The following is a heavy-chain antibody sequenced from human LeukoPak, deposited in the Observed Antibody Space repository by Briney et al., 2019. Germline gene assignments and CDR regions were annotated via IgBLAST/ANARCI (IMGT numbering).Heavy chain of an antibody. V-gene: IGHV4-59*08. Sequence: PSETLSLICTVSGGSISSYYWSWIRQPPGKGLEWIGYIYYSGSTNYNPSLKSRVTISVDTSKNQFSLKLSSVTAADTAVYYCAKLAIFSDYYFDYWGQGTLVTVSS. J-gene: IGHJ4*02. CDR2: IYYSGST. CDR3: AKLAIFSDYYFDY. CDR1: GGSISSYY. D-gene: IGHD3-9*01.